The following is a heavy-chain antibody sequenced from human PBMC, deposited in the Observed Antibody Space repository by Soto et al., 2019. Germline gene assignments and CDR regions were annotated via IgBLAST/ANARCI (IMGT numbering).Heavy chain of an antibody. D-gene: IGHD6-19*01. CDR2: IYGGGTT. V-gene: IGHV3-53*01. CDR3: VQTTGWPGFDF. Sequence: EVQLVESGGGLIQPGGSLRLSCAASGFTVSSKYMTWVRQAPGKGLEWVSVIYGGGTTYYADSVKGRFTTSRDNSKNTVYLQVNSLRAEDTAVYYCVQTTGWPGFDFWGQGTLVTVSS. J-gene: IGHJ4*02. CDR1: GFTVSSKY.